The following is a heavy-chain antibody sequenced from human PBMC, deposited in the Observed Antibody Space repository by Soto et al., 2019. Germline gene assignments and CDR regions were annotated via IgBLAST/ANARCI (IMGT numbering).Heavy chain of an antibody. CDR1: GYTFNSYY. CDR3: ARDRLATDCISTSCKSYYYGMDV. Sequence: GASVKVSCKASGYTFNSYYMHWVRQAPGQRLEWMGIINPSGGRTSYAQKFQGRVTMTRDTSTSTVYMELTAADTAVYYCARDRLATDCISTSCKSYYYGMDVWGQGTTVTVSS. D-gene: IGHD2-2*01. J-gene: IGHJ6*02. CDR2: INPSGGRT. V-gene: IGHV1-46*02.